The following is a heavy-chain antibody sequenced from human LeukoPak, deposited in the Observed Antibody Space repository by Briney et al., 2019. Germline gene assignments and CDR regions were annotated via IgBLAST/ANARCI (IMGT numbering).Heavy chain of an antibody. CDR2: ISGSGGST. Sequence: PGGSLRLSCAASGFTFSSYAMSWVRQAPGKGLEWVSAISGSGGSTYYTDSVKGRFTISRDNSKNTLYLQMNSLRAEDTAVYYCAKSIFGVVMPFDYWGQGTLVTVSS. CDR1: GFTFSSYA. V-gene: IGHV3-23*01. J-gene: IGHJ4*02. CDR3: AKSIFGVVMPFDY. D-gene: IGHD3-3*01.